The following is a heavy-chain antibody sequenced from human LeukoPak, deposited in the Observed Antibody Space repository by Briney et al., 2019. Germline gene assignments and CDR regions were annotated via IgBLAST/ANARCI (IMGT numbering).Heavy chain of an antibody. CDR1: GYTFTSYA. CDR3: ARVVRAGLDY. CDR2: INAGNGNT. V-gene: IGHV1-3*01. J-gene: IGHJ4*02. Sequence: GASVKVSCKASGYTFTSYAMHWVRQAPGQRLEWMGWINAGNGNTEYSQKFQGRVTITRDTSASTAYMELSSLRSEDTAVYYCARVVRAGLDYWGQGTLVTVSS.